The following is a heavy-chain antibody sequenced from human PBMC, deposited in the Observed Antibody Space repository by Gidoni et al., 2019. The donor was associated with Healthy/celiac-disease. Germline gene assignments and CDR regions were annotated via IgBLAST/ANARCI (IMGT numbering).Heavy chain of an antibody. CDR1: GFTFSSYA. D-gene: IGHD3-3*01. Sequence: EVQLLASGGGLVQPGGSLRLSCAASGFTFSSYAMSWVRQAPGKGLEWVSAISGSGGSTYYADSVKGRFTISRDNSKNTLYLQMNSLSAEDTAVYYCAKGLRFLEWLQGAGFDYWGQGTLVTVSS. CDR2: ISGSGGST. J-gene: IGHJ4*02. CDR3: AKGLRFLEWLQGAGFDY. V-gene: IGHV3-23*01.